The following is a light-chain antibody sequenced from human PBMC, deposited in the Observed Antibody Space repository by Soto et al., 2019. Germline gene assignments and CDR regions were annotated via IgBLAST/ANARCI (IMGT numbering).Light chain of an antibody. CDR3: QQYGSSRT. CDR2: GAS. J-gene: IGKJ1*01. CDR1: QSVSSSY. Sequence: EIVLTQSPGTLSLSPGERATLSCRASQSVSSSYLAWYQQKPGQAPRLLIYGASFRATGIPDRFSGSGSGTDFTLTTSALEPEDFAVYYCQQYGSSRTFGQGTKVDIK. V-gene: IGKV3-20*01.